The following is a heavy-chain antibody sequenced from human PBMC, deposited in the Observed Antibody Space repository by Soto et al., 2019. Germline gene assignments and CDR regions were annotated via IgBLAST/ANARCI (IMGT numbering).Heavy chain of an antibody. J-gene: IGHJ6*02. D-gene: IGHD2-15*01. V-gene: IGHV3-11*01. CDR1: GFRFSDYY. CDR2: INSRGSTM. Sequence: GGSLRLSCAASGFRFSDYYMTWIRQAPGKGLEWVSYINSRGSTMYQADSVRGRFTVSRDNAKNSLYLQMNSLRVEDTAIYFCARARPDIVMVVGETPGYYGMDVWGQGTTVTVSS. CDR3: ARARPDIVMVVGETPGYYGMDV.